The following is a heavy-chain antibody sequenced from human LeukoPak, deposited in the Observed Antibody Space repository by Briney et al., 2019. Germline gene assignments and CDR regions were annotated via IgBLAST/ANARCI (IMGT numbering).Heavy chain of an antibody. CDR2: ISYDGSNK. CDR1: GFTFSSYG. V-gene: IGHV3-30*18. D-gene: IGHD3-10*01. J-gene: IGHJ6*02. Sequence: GGSLRLSCAASGFTFSSYGMHWVRQAPGKGLEWVAVISYDGSNKYYADSVKGRFTISRDNSKNTLYLQMNSLRAEDTAVYYCAKGETYYYGSGSYGDVWGQGTTVTVSS. CDR3: AKGETYYYGSGSYGDV.